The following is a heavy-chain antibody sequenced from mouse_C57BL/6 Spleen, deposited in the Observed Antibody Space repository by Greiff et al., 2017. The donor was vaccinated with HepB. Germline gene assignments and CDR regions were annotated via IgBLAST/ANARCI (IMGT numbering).Heavy chain of an antibody. D-gene: IGHD2-4*01. Sequence: QVHVKQPGAELVKPGASVKLSCKASGYTFTSYWMHWVKQRPGQGLEWIGMIHPNSGSTNYNEKFKSKATLTVDKSSSTAYMQLSSLTSEDSAVYYCARGDYDGPFAYWGQGTLVTVSA. CDR3: ARGDYDGPFAY. CDR2: IHPNSGST. V-gene: IGHV1-64*01. J-gene: IGHJ3*01. CDR1: GYTFTSYW.